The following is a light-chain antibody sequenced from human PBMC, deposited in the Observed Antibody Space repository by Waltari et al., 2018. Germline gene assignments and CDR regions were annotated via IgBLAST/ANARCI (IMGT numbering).Light chain of an antibody. V-gene: IGKV3-15*01. CDR3: QQYNNWWT. Sequence: PLSVSSGDRAPPAPRASQSVSSSLAWYQQNPDQAPRLLIYGASTRATNIPARFSGSGSGTEFTLTISSLQSEDFAVYYCQQYNNWWTFGQGTKVEI. CDR1: QSVSSS. CDR2: GAS. J-gene: IGKJ1*01.